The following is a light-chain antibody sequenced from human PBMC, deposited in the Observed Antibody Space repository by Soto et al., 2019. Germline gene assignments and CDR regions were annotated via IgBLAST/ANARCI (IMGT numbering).Light chain of an antibody. CDR1: SCDVGSYNL. Sequence: QSVLTQPASVSGSPGQSITISCTGTSCDVGSYNLVSWYQQHPGKAPKLMIYEGSKRPSGVSNRFSGSKSGNTASLTISGLQAEDEADYYCCSYAGSSTFHYVFGTGTKLTVL. CDR2: EGS. CDR3: CSYAGSSTFHYV. J-gene: IGLJ1*01. V-gene: IGLV2-23*03.